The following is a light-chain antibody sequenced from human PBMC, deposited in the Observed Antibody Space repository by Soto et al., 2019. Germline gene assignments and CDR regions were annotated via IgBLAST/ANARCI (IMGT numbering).Light chain of an antibody. V-gene: IGKV3-11*01. CDR3: QQRSYPIT. Sequence: SLSPGESGTFSCSASQSLGRYLSWYQQQPGQAPRLLIYDASHRAAGIPSRFSGSWCESDFTLTISSLEPEYFAVDYCQQRSYPITFGQGTRLEIK. CDR2: DAS. J-gene: IGKJ5*01. CDR1: QSLGRY.